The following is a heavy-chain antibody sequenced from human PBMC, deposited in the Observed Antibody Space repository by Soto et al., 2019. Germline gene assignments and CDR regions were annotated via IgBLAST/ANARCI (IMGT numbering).Heavy chain of an antibody. J-gene: IGHJ5*02. CDR2: FDPEDGET. CDR1: GYTLTELS. CDR3: ATVYYVSSGYPGYNWFDP. V-gene: IGHV1-24*01. D-gene: IGHD3-22*01. Sequence: ASVKVSCKVSGYTLTELSMHWVRQAPGKGLEWMGGFDPEDGETIYAQKFQGRVTMTEDTSTDTAYMELSSLRSEDTAVYYCATVYYVSSGYPGYNWFDPWGQGTLVTVSS.